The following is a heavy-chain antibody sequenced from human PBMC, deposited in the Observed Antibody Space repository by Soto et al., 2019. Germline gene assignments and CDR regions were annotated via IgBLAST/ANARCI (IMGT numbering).Heavy chain of an antibody. Sequence: SETLSLTCTVSGGSISSSSYYWGWIRQPPGKGLEWIGSIYYSGSTYYNPSLKSRVTISVDTSKNQFSLKLSSVTAADTAVYYCASLLVYCSGGSCIMSVDYWGQGTLVTGSS. CDR3: ASLLVYCSGGSCIMSVDY. V-gene: IGHV4-39*01. D-gene: IGHD2-15*01. J-gene: IGHJ4*02. CDR1: GGSISSSSYY. CDR2: IYYSGST.